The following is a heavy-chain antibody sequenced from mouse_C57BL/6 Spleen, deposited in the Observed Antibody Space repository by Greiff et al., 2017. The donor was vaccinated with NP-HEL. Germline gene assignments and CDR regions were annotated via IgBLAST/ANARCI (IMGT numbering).Heavy chain of an antibody. CDR3: ASPITTVVAYYYAMDY. V-gene: IGHV1-80*01. CDR1: GYAFSSYW. J-gene: IGHJ4*01. Sequence: QVQLQQSGAELVKPGASVKISCKASGYAFSSYWMNWVKQRPGKGLEWIGQIYPGDGDTNYNGKFKGKATLTADKSSSTAYMQLSSLTSEDSAVYFCASPITTVVAYYYAMDYWGQGTSVTVSS. CDR2: IYPGDGDT. D-gene: IGHD1-1*01.